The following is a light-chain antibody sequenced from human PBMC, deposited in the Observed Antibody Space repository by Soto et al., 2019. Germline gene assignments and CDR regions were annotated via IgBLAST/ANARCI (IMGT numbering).Light chain of an antibody. J-gene: IGKJ4*01. V-gene: IGKV3-20*01. CDR1: QSVSSY. Sequence: DIVMTQSPATLSVSPGERATLSCMASQSVSSYLAWYQQKPGQAPRLLIYDASNRATGIPARFSGSGSVTDFTLTISRLEPEDFAVYYCQQYGSSLLTFGGGTKVDIK. CDR3: QQYGSSLLT. CDR2: DAS.